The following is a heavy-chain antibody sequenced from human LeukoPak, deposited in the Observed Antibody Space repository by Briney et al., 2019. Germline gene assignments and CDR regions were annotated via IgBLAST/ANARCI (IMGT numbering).Heavy chain of an antibody. CDR2: IIPIFGTA. CDR1: GGTFSSYA. CDR3: ARGGRVTPFDY. V-gene: IGHV1-69*05. J-gene: IGHJ4*02. Sequence: SVKVSCKASGGTFSSYAISWVRQAPGQGLEWMGGIIPIFGTANYAQKLQGRVTMTTDTSTSTAYMELRSLRSDDTAVYYCARGGRVTPFDYWGQGTLVTVSS. D-gene: IGHD3-16*01.